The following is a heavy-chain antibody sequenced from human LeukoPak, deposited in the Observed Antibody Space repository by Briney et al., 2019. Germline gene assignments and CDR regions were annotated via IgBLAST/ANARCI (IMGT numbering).Heavy chain of an antibody. D-gene: IGHD6-19*01. Sequence: SETLSLTCTVSGDSISSNTYYWGWIRQPPGKGLEWIGSIYYSGRTYYNPSRESRVTISVDTSKNQFSLKLSSVTAADTAVYYCARHTGGWSPFDYWGQGTLVTVSS. CDR2: IYYSGRT. CDR3: ARHTGGWSPFDY. J-gene: IGHJ4*02. V-gene: IGHV4-39*01. CDR1: GDSISSNTYY.